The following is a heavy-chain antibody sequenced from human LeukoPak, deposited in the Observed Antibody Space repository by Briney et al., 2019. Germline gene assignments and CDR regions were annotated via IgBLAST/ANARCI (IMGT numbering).Heavy chain of an antibody. CDR2: IKEDGSEK. D-gene: IGHD2-2*01. CDR1: GFSFSTYW. J-gene: IGHJ4*02. CDR3: ATGRSCTTCYLPDY. Sequence: PGGSLRLSCVASGFSFSTYWMSWVRQAPGKGLEWVANIKEDGSEKYYVDSVKGRFTISRDNAKNSLYLQMNSLRAEDTAVYHCATGRSCTTCYLPDYWGQGTLVTVSS. V-gene: IGHV3-7*01.